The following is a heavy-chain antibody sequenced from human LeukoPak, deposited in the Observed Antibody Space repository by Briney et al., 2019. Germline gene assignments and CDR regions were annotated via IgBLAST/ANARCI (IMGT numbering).Heavy chain of an antibody. J-gene: IGHJ3*02. CDR2: LYTSGST. CDR3: ARDYYDSSGHDAFDI. V-gene: IGHV4-4*07. D-gene: IGHD3-22*01. Sequence: SETLSLTGTVSGGSISRYYWSWIRQPAGKELEWIGSLYTSGSTKYNPSLKSRVTMSVDTSKNQFSLKLSSVTAADTAVYYCARDYYDSSGHDAFDIWGQGTMVTVSS. CDR1: GGSISRYY.